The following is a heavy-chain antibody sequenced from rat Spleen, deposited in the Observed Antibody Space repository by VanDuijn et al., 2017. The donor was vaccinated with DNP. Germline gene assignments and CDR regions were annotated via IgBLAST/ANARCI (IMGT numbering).Heavy chain of an antibody. CDR1: GFTFSRYW. J-gene: IGHJ4*01. D-gene: IGHD1-12*02. CDR2: INYDGTRT. V-gene: IGHV5-58*01. Sequence: EVQLVETGGDLVQPGRSLKLSCVASGFTFSRYWMYWIRQAPKKGLEWVATINYDGTRTYYRDSVKGRFTISRDNAKSTLYLQMNSLSSEDMATYYCARVGDYHDGGDGDVLDVWGQGTSVTVSS. CDR3: ARVGDYHDGGDGDVLDV.